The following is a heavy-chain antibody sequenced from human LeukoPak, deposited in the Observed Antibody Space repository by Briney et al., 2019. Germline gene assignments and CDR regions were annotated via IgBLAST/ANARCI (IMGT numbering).Heavy chain of an antibody. CDR2: IISDGSST. J-gene: IGHJ3*02. CDR1: GFTFNRFW. Sequence: GGSLRLSCAASGFTFNRFWMHWVRQAPGKGLVLVSRIISDGSSTNYADSVKGRFTISRDNAKNTLYLQMNSLRAEDTALYYCAREDVDITVATSGAFDIWGQGTMVTVSS. V-gene: IGHV3-74*01. D-gene: IGHD6-19*01. CDR3: AREDVDITVATSGAFDI.